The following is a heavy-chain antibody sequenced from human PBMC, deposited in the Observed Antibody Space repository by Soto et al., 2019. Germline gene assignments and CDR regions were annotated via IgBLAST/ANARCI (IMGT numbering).Heavy chain of an antibody. CDR3: ARSITTLGVVTISDDNWFDP. Sequence: EGQLVESGGGLVQPGGSLRLSCEASGLTFSSYWMTWVPQAPGKGLEWVADIKPDGSEKYYVDSVEGRFTISRDNAKNSIYLEMNSLRVEDTAVYYCARSITTLGVVTISDDNWFDPWGQGTPVTVSS. CDR2: IKPDGSEK. V-gene: IGHV3-7*03. CDR1: GLTFSSYW. D-gene: IGHD3-3*01. J-gene: IGHJ5*02.